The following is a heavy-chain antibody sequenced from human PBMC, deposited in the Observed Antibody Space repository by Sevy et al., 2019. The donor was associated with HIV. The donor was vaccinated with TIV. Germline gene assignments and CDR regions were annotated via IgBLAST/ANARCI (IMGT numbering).Heavy chain of an antibody. Sequence: GGSLRLSCAASGFNFDDYAMHWVRQAPGKGLEWVSGITWHSYNIGYADSVKGRFTISRDNAKNSLYLQMNSLRTEDTALDYCARSRASSDGMDVWGQGTTVTVSS. J-gene: IGHJ6*02. D-gene: IGHD6-6*01. CDR2: ITWHSYNI. CDR3: ARSRASSDGMDV. CDR1: GFNFDDYA. V-gene: IGHV3-9*01.